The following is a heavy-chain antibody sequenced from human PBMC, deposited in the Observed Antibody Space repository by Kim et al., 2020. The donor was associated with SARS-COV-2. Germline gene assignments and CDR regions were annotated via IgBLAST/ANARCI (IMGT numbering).Heavy chain of an antibody. D-gene: IGHD3-22*01. CDR1: GFTFSSYA. Sequence: GGSLRLSCAASGFTFSSYAMSWVRQAPGKGLEWVSAISGSGGSTYYADSVKGRFTISRDNSKNTLYLQMNSLRAEDTAVYYCAKDFTPSMIVVVPNWFDPWGQGTLVTVSS. CDR3: AKDFTPSMIVVVPNWFDP. J-gene: IGHJ5*02. CDR2: ISGSGGST. V-gene: IGHV3-23*01.